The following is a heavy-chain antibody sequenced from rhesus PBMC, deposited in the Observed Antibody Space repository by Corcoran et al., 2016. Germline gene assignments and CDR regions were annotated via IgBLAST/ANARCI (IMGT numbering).Heavy chain of an antibody. V-gene: IGHV4-173*01. J-gene: IGHJ5-2*02. Sequence: QLQLQESGPGLVKPSETRSLTCAVSGGSISSNYWSWIRQPPGKGLEWIGRISGSGGSTDYNPSLKSRVTSSTDTSKNQFSLKLSSVTAADTAVYYCARDSWTRGKSLDVWGRGVLVTVSS. D-gene: IGHD1-1-1*01. CDR1: GGSISSNY. CDR2: ISGSGGST. CDR3: ARDSWTRGKSLDV.